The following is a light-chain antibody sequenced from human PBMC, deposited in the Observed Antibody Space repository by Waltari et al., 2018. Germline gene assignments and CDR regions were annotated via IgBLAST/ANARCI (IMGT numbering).Light chain of an antibody. V-gene: IGLV2-14*01. Sequence: QSALTQPASVPGSPGQSITISCTGTDSDVGAYNFVSWYRQHPGKAPHLIIYEVSERPPGISDRFSGSKSDNTASRTIAGLQADDEAVYYCSSYTTSNAPGVVGTGTKVTVL. J-gene: IGLJ1*01. CDR1: DSDVGAYNF. CDR2: EVS. CDR3: SSYTTSNAPGV.